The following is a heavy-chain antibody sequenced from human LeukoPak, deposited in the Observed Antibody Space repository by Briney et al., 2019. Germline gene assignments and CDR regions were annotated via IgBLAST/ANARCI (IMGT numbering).Heavy chain of an antibody. CDR3: ARTAVAGTLRWFDH. J-gene: IGHJ5*02. Sequence: GGSLRLSCVAAVFTLSNFGKHWLRRAPGKGLEWLSFIRYDGSSNYHADSVKGRFSISRDNSKNTLHLQMNTLRPDDTAVYYCARTAVAGTLRWFDHWGQGTLVIVSS. CDR2: IRYDGSSN. CDR1: VFTLSNFG. V-gene: IGHV3-30*02. D-gene: IGHD6-19*01.